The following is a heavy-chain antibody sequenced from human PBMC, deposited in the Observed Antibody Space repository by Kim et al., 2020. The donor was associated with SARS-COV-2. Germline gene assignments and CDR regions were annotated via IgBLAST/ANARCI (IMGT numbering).Heavy chain of an antibody. CDR1: GYSVRSGYY. D-gene: IGHD1-1*01. V-gene: IGHV4-38-2*02. J-gene: IGHJ4*02. CDR2: MYHSGTT. Sequence: SETLSLTCTVSGYSVRSGYYCCWVRQPPGKGLEWIAHMYHSGTTYYNPSPSSRGTLSVDTSTNHSSLRLSSLTASDTAVYYCARFSLEATGFESGGQGTLVAVSS. CDR3: ARFSLEATGFES.